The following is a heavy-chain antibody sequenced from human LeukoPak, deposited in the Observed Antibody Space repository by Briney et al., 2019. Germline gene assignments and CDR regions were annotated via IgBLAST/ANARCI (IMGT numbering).Heavy chain of an antibody. Sequence: NPSETLSLTCTVSGASISNYYWSWIRQTPEKGLEWMANIHSSGGSSYYPALKSRLTMSIDTSRNQLSLKLTSVTAADTAAYFCARLGSYHDFWGQGALVTVSS. CDR1: GASISNYY. CDR2: IHSSGGS. V-gene: IGHV4-4*09. D-gene: IGHD1-26*01. J-gene: IGHJ4*02. CDR3: ARLGSYHDF.